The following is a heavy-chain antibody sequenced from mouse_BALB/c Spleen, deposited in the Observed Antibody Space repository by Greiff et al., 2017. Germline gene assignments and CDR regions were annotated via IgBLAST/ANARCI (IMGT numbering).Heavy chain of an antibody. CDR2: IWAGGST. CDR3: ARDGRLLWFAY. CDR1: GFSLTSYG. V-gene: IGHV2-9*02. D-gene: IGHD1-1*01. J-gene: IGHJ3*01. Sequence: VKLMESGPGLVAPSQSLSITCTVSGFSLTSYGVHWVRQPPGKGLEWLGVIWAGGSTNYNSALMSRLSISKDYSKSQVFLKMNSLQTDDTAMYYCARDGRLLWFAYWGQGTLVTVSA.